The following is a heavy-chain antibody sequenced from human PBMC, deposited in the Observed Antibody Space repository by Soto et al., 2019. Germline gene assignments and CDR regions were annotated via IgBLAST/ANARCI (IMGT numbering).Heavy chain of an antibody. V-gene: IGHV3-15*01. CDR2: IKSKADGGTI. Sequence: EVQLVESGGGLVKPGGSLRLSCAGSGFTFSNAWMNWVRQAPGKGLEWVGRIKSKADGGTIEYAAPVKDRFSISRDDSKNTLYLQMNSLKTEDSDVYYCVTGRYFDYWGQGTLVTVSS. CDR3: VTGRYFDY. CDR1: GFTFSNAW. J-gene: IGHJ4*02.